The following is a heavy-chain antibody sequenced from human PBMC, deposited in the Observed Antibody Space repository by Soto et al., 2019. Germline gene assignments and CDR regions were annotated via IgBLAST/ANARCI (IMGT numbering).Heavy chain of an antibody. Sequence: LXLSCATSGFTFFNYAMSWFLQAPVKGLEWVSGISGSSGITDYADSVKGRFTISRDNSKNTMYLQMKSLRAEDAAVYYCAKESAYDLSQNPYYYYGMDAWGQGTTVTVSS. CDR2: ISGSSGIT. J-gene: IGHJ6*02. CDR3: AKESAYDLSQNPYYYYGMDA. CDR1: GFTFFNYA. D-gene: IGHD3-3*01. V-gene: IGHV3-23*01.